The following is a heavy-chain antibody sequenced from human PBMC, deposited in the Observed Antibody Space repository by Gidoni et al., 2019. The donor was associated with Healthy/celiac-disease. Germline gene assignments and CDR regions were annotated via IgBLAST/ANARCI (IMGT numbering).Heavy chain of an antibody. D-gene: IGHD3-16*02. CDR1: GGSISSSSYY. CDR2: LYYSGSP. Sequence: QLQLQESGPGLVKPSETLSLTCTVPGGSISSSSYYWGWIRQPPGKGLEWFGSLYYSGSPYYNPSLNRRVTISVDTSKNQFSLKLSSVTAADTAVYYCARRSMITFGGVIVHDAFDIWGQGAMVTVSS. J-gene: IGHJ3*02. CDR3: ARRSMITFGGVIVHDAFDI. V-gene: IGHV4-39*01.